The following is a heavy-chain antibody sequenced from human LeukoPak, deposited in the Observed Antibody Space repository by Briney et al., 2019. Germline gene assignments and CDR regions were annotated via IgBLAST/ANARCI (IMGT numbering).Heavy chain of an antibody. J-gene: IGHJ4*02. CDR2: IIPILGIA. Sequence: GASVKVSCKASGGTFSSYAISWVRQAPGQGLEWMGRIIPILGIANYAQKFQGRVTITADKSTSTAYMELSSLRSEDTAVYYCARGPTRGLVPYYFDYWGQGTLVTVSS. CDR1: GGTFSSYA. D-gene: IGHD2-8*02. V-gene: IGHV1-69*04. CDR3: ARGPTRGLVPYYFDY.